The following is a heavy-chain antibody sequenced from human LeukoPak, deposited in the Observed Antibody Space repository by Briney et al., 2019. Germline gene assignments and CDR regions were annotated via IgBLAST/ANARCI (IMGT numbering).Heavy chain of an antibody. CDR2: IRDDGSNK. CDR1: GFTFSTYG. Sequence: GGSLRLSCAASGFTFSTYGMHWVRQAPGKGLEWVAFIRDDGSNKYYADSVKGRFTISRDNSKNTLYPQMNSLRGEDTAVYYCAKDFDGYTYGNLDYWGQGTLVTVSS. V-gene: IGHV3-30*02. J-gene: IGHJ4*02. D-gene: IGHD5-18*01. CDR3: AKDFDGYTYGNLDY.